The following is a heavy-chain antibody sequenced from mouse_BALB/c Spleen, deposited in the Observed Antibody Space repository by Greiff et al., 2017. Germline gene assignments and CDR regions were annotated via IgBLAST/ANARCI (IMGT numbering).Heavy chain of an antibody. CDR3: ARWDYGSPDY. Sequence: EVKVVESGGGLVQPGGSRKLSCAASGFTFSSFGMHWVRQAPEKGLEWVAYISSGSSTIYYADTVKGRFTISRDNPKNTLFLQMTSLRSEDTAMYYCARWDYGSPDYWGQGTTLTVSS. CDR2: ISSGSSTI. J-gene: IGHJ2*01. D-gene: IGHD1-1*01. V-gene: IGHV5-17*02. CDR1: GFTFSSFG.